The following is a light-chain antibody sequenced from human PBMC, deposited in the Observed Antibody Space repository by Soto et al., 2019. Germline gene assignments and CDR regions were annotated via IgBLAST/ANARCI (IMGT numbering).Light chain of an antibody. J-gene: IGKJ3*01. Sequence: DIQMTQSPSTLSGSVGDRVTITCRASQTISSWLAWYQQKPGKAPKLLIYKASTLKSGVPSRFTGSGSGTDFTLTITSLQPEDFATYYCQQSYITPRNFGPGTKVDI. CDR1: QTISSW. CDR2: KAS. CDR3: QQSYITPRN. V-gene: IGKV1-5*03.